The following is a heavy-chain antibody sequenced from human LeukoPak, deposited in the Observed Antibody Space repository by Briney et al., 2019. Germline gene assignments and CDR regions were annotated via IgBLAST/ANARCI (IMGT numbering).Heavy chain of an antibody. CDR2: INHSGST. CDR1: GGSFSGYY. D-gene: IGHD3-16*02. J-gene: IGHJ4*02. Sequence: SETLSLTCAVYGGSFSGYYWSWIRQPPGKGLEWIGEINHSGSTNYNPSLKSRVTISVDTSKNQFSLKLSSVTAADTAVYYCARTTTRGYDYVWGSYRRPLDYWGQGTLVTVSS. CDR3: ARTTTRGYDYVWGSYRRPLDY. V-gene: IGHV4-34*01.